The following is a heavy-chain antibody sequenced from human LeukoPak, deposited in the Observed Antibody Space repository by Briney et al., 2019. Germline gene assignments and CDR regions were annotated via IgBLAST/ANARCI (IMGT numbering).Heavy chain of an antibody. CDR3: AKDLYSSGWYDYFDY. Sequence: GALRLSCAASGFTFSTYAMSWVRQAAGKGLEWVSAISGSGGSTYYADSVKGRFTISRDNSKNTLYLQMNSLRAEDTAVYYCAKDLYSSGWYDYFDYWGQGTLVTVSS. CDR1: GFTFSTYA. V-gene: IGHV3-23*01. D-gene: IGHD6-19*01. CDR2: ISGSGGST. J-gene: IGHJ4*02.